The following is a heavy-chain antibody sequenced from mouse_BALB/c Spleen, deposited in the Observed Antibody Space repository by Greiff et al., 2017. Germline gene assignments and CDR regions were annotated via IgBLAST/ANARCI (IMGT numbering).Heavy chain of an antibody. CDR3: ARSGEVRRSYAMDY. Sequence: EVQLVESGPELVKPGASVKISCKASGYSFTGYYMHWVKQSHVKSLEWIGRINPYNGATSYNQNFKDKASLTVDKSSSTAYMELHSLTSEDSAVYYCARSGEVRRSYAMDYWGQGTSVTVSS. CDR1: GYSFTGYY. CDR2: INPYNGAT. J-gene: IGHJ4*01. V-gene: IGHV1-31*01. D-gene: IGHD2-14*01.